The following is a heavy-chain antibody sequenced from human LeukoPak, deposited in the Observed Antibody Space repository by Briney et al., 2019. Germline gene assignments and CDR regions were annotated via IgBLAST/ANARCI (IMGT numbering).Heavy chain of an antibody. CDR1: GFTFSSYA. V-gene: IGHV3-23*01. CDR3: AKEPLSRVSFNCFDP. CDR2: ISGSGDET. D-gene: IGHD2/OR15-2a*01. J-gene: IGHJ5*02. Sequence: GGSLRLSCAASGFTFSSYAMTWVRQAPGKGLEWVSTISGSGDETYSADSVKGRFTISRDNSMSTLYLQLNSLRDEDTAVYYCAKEPLSRVSFNCFDPWGQGTQVTVSS.